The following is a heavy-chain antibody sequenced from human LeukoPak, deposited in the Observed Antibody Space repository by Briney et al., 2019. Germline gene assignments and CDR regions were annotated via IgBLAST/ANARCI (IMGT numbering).Heavy chain of an antibody. Sequence: GRSLRLSCAASGFTFDDYAMHWVRQAPGKGLEWVAGIRWNSGSIVYADSVKGRFTISRDNAKNSLYLQMNSLRADDTALYYCAKDSGYNPIYYFDYWGQGTLVTVSS. CDR3: AKDSGYNPIYYFDY. CDR1: GFTFDDYA. CDR2: IRWNSGSI. D-gene: IGHD5-24*01. V-gene: IGHV3-9*01. J-gene: IGHJ4*02.